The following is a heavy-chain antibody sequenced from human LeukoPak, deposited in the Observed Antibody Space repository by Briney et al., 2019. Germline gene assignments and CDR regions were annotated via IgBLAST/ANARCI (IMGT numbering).Heavy chain of an antibody. D-gene: IGHD6-13*01. CDR2: MNPNSGNT. Sequence: ASVKVSCKASGYTFTGYDINWVRQATGQGLEWMGWMNPNSGNTGYAQKFQGRITMTRNTSISTAYMELSSLRSEDTAVYYCARDGGSSWYKKKVEVDYWGQRTLVTVSS. CDR1: GYTFTGYD. V-gene: IGHV1-8*01. CDR3: ARDGGSSWYKKKVEVDY. J-gene: IGHJ4*02.